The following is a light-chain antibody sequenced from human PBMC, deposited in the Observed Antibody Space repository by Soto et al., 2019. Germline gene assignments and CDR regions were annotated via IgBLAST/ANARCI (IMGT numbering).Light chain of an antibody. CDR1: SSNVGAGYD. CDR3: QSYDNSLSNYV. Sequence: QSLLTQPPSVSGAPGQRVTSSCTGSSSNVGAGYDVHWYQQLPGTAPKLLIYGNYNRPSGVPDRFSGSKSGTSASLAITGLQAEDEVDYYCQSYDNSLSNYVFGTGTKVTVL. V-gene: IGLV1-40*01. J-gene: IGLJ1*01. CDR2: GNY.